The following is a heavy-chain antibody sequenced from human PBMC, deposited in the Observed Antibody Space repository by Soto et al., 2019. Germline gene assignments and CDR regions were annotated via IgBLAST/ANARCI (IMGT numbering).Heavy chain of an antibody. CDR2: IKSTTDGGRI. J-gene: IGHJ4*02. V-gene: IGHV3-15*01. CDR3: TTSVTGTPRAIDY. D-gene: IGHD1-7*01. Sequence: EVHLVESGGGLVKPGGTLRLSCGASAFPFTKAWMSWVRQAPGKGLEWVGRIKSTTDGGRIDYAASVKGRFTISRDDSNNTLYLQMKSLKTEDTAVYYCTTSVTGTPRAIDYWGQGTLVTVSS. CDR1: AFPFTKAW.